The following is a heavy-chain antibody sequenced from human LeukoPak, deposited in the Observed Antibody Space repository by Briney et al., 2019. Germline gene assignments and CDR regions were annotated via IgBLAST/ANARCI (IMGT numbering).Heavy chain of an antibody. V-gene: IGHV1-69*05. Sequence: SVKVPCKASGGTFSSYAISWVRQAPGQGLEWMGGIIPIFGTANYAQKFHGRVTITTDESTSTAYMELSSLRSEDTAVYYCARDPRYCSSTSCYLVDWGQGTLVTVSS. CDR1: GGTFSSYA. D-gene: IGHD2-2*01. CDR3: ARDPRYCSSTSCYLVD. CDR2: IIPIFGTA. J-gene: IGHJ4*02.